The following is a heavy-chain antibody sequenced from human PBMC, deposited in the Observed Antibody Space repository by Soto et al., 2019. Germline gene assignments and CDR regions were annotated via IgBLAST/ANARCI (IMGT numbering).Heavy chain of an antibody. CDR2: IWYDGSNK. CDR1: GFTFSSYG. J-gene: IGHJ6*02. V-gene: IGHV3-33*01. CDR3: ARDGVRDYSIYYGMDV. Sequence: GGSLRLSCAASGFTFSSYGMHWVRQAPGKGLEWVAVIWYDGSNKYYADSVKGRFTISRDNSKNTLYLQMNSLRAEDTAVYYCARDGVRDYSIYYGMDVWGQGTTVTVSS. D-gene: IGHD4-4*01.